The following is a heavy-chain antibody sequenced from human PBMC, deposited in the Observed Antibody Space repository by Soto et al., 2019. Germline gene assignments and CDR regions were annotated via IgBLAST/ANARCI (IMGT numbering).Heavy chain of an antibody. CDR2: INPNSDGT. CDR3: ARSSGSTAEFDS. Sequence: QVQLVQSGAEVKKPGASVKVSCKTSGYTFNDYYLQWVRQAPGQGLEWMGWINPNSDGTYFAQKFQGRVAMTRGTSISTAYMELARLRSDDTAVYYCARSSGSTAEFDSWGQGTLVTVSS. J-gene: IGHJ4*02. V-gene: IGHV1-2*02. D-gene: IGHD6-19*01. CDR1: GYTFNDYY.